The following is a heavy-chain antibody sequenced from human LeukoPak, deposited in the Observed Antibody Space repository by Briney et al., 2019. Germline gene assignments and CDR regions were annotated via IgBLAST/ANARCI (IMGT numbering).Heavy chain of an antibody. CDR1: GFTFSSYW. CDR2: IKQDGSEK. J-gene: IGHJ3*02. Sequence: PGGSLRLSCAASGFTFSSYWMSWVRQAPGKGLEWVANIKQDGSEKYYVDSVKGRFTISRDNAKNSLYLQMNSLRAEDTAVYYCARVSEDYDSSGYYSAFDIWGQGTMVTVSS. V-gene: IGHV3-7*04. CDR3: ARVSEDYDSSGYYSAFDI. D-gene: IGHD3-22*01.